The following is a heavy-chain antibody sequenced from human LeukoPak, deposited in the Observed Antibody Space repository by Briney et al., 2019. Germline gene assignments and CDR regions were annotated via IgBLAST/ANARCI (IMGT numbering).Heavy chain of an antibody. CDR1: GGSISSGSYY. V-gene: IGHV4-61*02. CDR3: ARDQLVDILTGDDWFDP. D-gene: IGHD3-9*01. Sequence: SETLSLTCTVSGGSISSGSYYWSWIRQPAEKGLEWIGRIYTSGSTNYNPSLKSRVTISVDTSKNQFSLKLSSVTAADTAVYYCARDQLVDILTGDDWFDPWGQGTLVTVSS. CDR2: IYTSGST. J-gene: IGHJ5*02.